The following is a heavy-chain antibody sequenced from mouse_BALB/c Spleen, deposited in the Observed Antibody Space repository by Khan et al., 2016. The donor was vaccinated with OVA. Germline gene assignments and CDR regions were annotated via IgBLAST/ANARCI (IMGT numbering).Heavy chain of an antibody. J-gene: IGHJ2*01. CDR3: AGTYYYGNYYFDY. V-gene: IGHV3-8*02. Sequence: EVKLLESGPSLVKPSQTLSLTCSVTGDSITSGYWNWIRKFPGNKLEYMGYISYSGSTYYNPSLKSRISITRDTSKNQHYLQLNSMTTEDSATYXYAGTYYYGNYYFDYWGQGTTLTVSS. CDR2: ISYSGST. D-gene: IGHD2-1*01. CDR1: GDSITSGY.